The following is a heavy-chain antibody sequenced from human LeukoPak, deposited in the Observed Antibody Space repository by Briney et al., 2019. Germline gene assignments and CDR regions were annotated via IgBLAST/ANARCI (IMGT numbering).Heavy chain of an antibody. D-gene: IGHD6-13*01. Sequence: SETLSLTCTVSGYSISSGYYWGWIRQPPGKGLEWIGSIYHSGSTYYNPSLKSRVTISVDTSKNQFSLKLSSVTAADTAVYYCARRSSWLFDYWGQGTLVTVSS. CDR2: IYHSGST. CDR1: GYSISSGYY. CDR3: ARRSSWLFDY. J-gene: IGHJ4*02. V-gene: IGHV4-38-2*02.